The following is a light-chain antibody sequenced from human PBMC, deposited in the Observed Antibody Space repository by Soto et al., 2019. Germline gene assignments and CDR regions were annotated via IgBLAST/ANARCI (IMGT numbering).Light chain of an antibody. CDR1: QSVSSSF. Sequence: EIVLTQSPCTLSWSPGERATLSCRASQSVSSSFLAWYQQKPGQAPRLLIYGASTRATGIPARFSGRGYGTEFSLTISRLETEDFAVYYCQQFSSYPLTFGGGTKVDIK. CDR2: GAS. CDR3: QQFSSYPLT. V-gene: IGKV3-20*01. J-gene: IGKJ4*01.